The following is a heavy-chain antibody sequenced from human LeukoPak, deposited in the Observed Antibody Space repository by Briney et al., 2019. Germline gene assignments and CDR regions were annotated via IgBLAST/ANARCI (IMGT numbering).Heavy chain of an antibody. D-gene: IGHD6-6*01. CDR3: ARDGEYSSSDY. CDR1: GGTFSSYA. CDR2: IIPIFGTA. Sequence: GASVKASCKASGGTFSSYAISWVRQAPGQGLEWMGGIIPIFGTANYEQKFQGRVTITADESTSTAYMELSSLRSEDPAVYYCARDGEYSSSDYWGQGTLVTVSS. V-gene: IGHV1-69*13. J-gene: IGHJ4*02.